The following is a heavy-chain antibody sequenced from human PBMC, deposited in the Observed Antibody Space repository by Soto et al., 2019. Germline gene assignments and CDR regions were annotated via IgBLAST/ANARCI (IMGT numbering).Heavy chain of an antibody. CDR2: IYYSGST. V-gene: IGHV4-39*01. CDR3: ARHDWAKPFDY. J-gene: IGHJ4*02. Sequence: SETLSLTCTVSGGSISSSSYYWGWIRQPPGKGLEWIGSIYYSGSTYYNPSLKSRVTISVDTSKNQFSPKLSSVTAADTAVYYCARHDWAKPFDYWGQGTLVTVSS. CDR1: GGSISSSSYY. D-gene: IGHD3-9*01.